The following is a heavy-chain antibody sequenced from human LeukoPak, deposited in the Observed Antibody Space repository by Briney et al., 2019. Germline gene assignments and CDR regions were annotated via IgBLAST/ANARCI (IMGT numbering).Heavy chain of an antibody. CDR2: INPNSGGT. V-gene: IGHV1-2*02. Sequence: GASVKVSCKASGYTFTGYYMHWVRQAPGQGLEWMGWINPNSGGTNYAQEFQGRVTMTRDTSISTAYMELSRLRSDDTAVYYCARGRRVGITIFGVVPLWDYWGQGTLVTVSS. CDR3: ARGRRVGITIFGVVPLWDY. J-gene: IGHJ4*02. D-gene: IGHD3-3*01. CDR1: GYTFTGYY.